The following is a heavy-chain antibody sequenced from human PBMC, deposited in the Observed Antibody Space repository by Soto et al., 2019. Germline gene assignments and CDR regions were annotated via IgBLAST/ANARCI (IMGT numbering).Heavy chain of an antibody. Sequence: QVQLQESGPGLVKPSETLSLTCTVSGGSIISYYWSWIRQPPGKGLEWIGYIYSSGSTNYNPSLISRVSLSVDTSKNQFSLKLSSVTAADTAVYYCARGQWLANDAFDIWGQGTMVTVSS. J-gene: IGHJ3*02. CDR1: GGSIISYY. CDR3: ARGQWLANDAFDI. V-gene: IGHV4-59*01. CDR2: IYSSGST. D-gene: IGHD6-19*01.